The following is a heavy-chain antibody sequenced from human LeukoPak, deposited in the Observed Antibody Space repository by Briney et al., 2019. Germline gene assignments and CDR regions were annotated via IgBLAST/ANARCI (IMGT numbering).Heavy chain of an antibody. CDR3: AKSYCSGGSCYSKLFDY. CDR1: GGSISSSSYY. J-gene: IGHJ4*02. V-gene: IGHV4-39*01. CDR2: IYYSGST. Sequence: SETLSLTCTVSGGSISSSSYYWGWIRQPPGKGLEWIGSIYYSGSTYYNTSLKSRVTISVDTSKNQFSLKLSSVTAADTAVYYCAKSYCSGGSCYSKLFDYWGQGTLVTVSS. D-gene: IGHD2-15*01.